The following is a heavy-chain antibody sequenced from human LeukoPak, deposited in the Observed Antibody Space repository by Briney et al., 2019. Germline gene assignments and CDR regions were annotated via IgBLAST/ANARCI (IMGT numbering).Heavy chain of an antibody. D-gene: IGHD2-21*02. V-gene: IGHV3-23*01. J-gene: IGHJ5*02. CDR2: ISGSGGST. Sequence: GGSLRLSCEASGFTFSSYAMSWVRQAPGKGLEWVSAISGSGGSTYYADSVKGRFTVSRDNSKNTLYLQMNSLRAEDTAIYYCASGGMVVTAPHPFDPWGQGTLVTVSS. CDR3: ASGGMVVTAPHPFDP. CDR1: GFTFSSYA.